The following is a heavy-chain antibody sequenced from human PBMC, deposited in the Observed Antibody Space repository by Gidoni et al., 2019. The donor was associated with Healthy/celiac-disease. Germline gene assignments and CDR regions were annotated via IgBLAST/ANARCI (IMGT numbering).Heavy chain of an antibody. V-gene: IGHV1-69*02. CDR3: ARKPYCGGDCYSHAFDI. Sequence: QVQLVQSGAEVKKPGSSVKFSCKASGVTFSSYTISWVRQAPGQGLEWMGRIIPILGIANYAQKFQGRVTITADKSTSTAYMELSSLRSEDTAVYYCARKPYCGGDCYSHAFDIWGQGTMVTVSS. CDR1: GVTFSSYT. J-gene: IGHJ3*02. CDR2: IIPILGIA. D-gene: IGHD2-21*01.